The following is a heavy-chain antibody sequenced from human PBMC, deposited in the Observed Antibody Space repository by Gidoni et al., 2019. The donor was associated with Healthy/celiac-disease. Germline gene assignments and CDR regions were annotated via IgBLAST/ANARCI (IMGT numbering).Heavy chain of an antibody. J-gene: IGHJ4*02. D-gene: IGHD3-10*01. CDR2: ISYDGSNK. CDR3: ARQPRITMVRGERRGGYFDY. Sequence: QLQLVESGGGVVQLGSSLRLSCAASAFTFSCSGMLWVLQAPGKGLEWVAVISYDGSNKDYADSVKGRFTISRDNSKNTLYLQMNSLRAEDTAVYYCARQPRITMVRGERRGGYFDYWGQGTLVTVSS. V-gene: IGHV3-30*03. CDR1: AFTFSCSG.